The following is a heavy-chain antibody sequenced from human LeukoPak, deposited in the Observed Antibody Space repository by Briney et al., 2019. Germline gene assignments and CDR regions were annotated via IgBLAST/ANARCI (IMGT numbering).Heavy chain of an antibody. CDR3: AKDVTPRRYDSSGYVDY. V-gene: IGHV3-30*02. CDR2: IRYDGSNK. J-gene: IGHJ4*02. Sequence: PGGSLRLSCAASGFTFSSYGMHWVRQAPGKGLEWVAFIRYDGSNKYYADSVKGRFTISRDNSKNTLYLQMNSLRAEDTAVYYCAKDVTPRRYDSSGYVDYWGQGTLVTVSS. CDR1: GFTFSSYG. D-gene: IGHD3-22*01.